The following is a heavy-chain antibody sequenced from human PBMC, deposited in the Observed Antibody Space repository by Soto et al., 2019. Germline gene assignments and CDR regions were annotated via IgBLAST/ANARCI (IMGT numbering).Heavy chain of an antibody. V-gene: IGHV3-7*01. D-gene: IGHD6-19*01. CDR1: GFTFSSYW. CDR2: IKQDGSEK. Sequence: PGGSLRLSCAASGFTFSSYWMSWVRQAPGKGLEWVANIKQDGSEKYYVDSVKGRFTISRDNAKNSLYLQMSSLRAEDTAVYYCARDKKIAVAGYAEPRPYYGMDVWGQGTTVTVSS. J-gene: IGHJ6*02. CDR3: ARDKKIAVAGYAEPRPYYGMDV.